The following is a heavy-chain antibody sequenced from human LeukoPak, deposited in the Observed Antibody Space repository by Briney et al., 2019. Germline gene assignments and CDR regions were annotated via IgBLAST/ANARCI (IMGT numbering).Heavy chain of an antibody. J-gene: IGHJ4*02. D-gene: IGHD2-15*01. CDR3: VREYFGGYDY. CDR1: GFSFSVYY. V-gene: IGHV3-72*01. CDR2: SRNKENRYST. Sequence: GGSLRLSCAASGFSFSVYYMAWVRQAPGKGLEWVGFSRNKENRYSTEYGASVKGRVTISRDDSKNLMYLEMKSLKSEDTAVYYCVREYFGGYDYWGQGTLVTVSS.